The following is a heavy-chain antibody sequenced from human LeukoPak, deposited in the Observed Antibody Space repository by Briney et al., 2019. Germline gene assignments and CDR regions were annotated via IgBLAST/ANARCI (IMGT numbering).Heavy chain of an antibody. D-gene: IGHD5-24*01. V-gene: IGHV3-48*01. J-gene: IGHJ4*02. CDR2: ISSSSTI. CDR3: ARDLEDGLIPFDY. CDR1: GFTFSSYS. Sequence: GGSLRLSCAASGFTFSSYSMNWVRQAPGKGLEWVSYISSSSTIYYADSVKGRFTISRDNSKNTLYLQMNSLRAEDTAVYYCARDLEDGLIPFDYWGQGTLVTVSS.